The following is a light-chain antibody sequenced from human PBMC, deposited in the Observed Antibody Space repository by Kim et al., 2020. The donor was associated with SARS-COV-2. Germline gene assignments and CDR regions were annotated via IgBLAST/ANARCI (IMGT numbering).Light chain of an antibody. CDR1: SLRSYY. CDR2: GKN. CDR3: NSRDSSGNHPVV. J-gene: IGLJ2*01. V-gene: IGLV3-19*01. Sequence: LGQTVMITCHGDSLRSYYASWYQQKPGQAPVLVIYGKNNRPSGIPDRFSGSSSGNTASLTITGAQAEDEADYYCNSRDSSGNHPVVFGGETQLTVL.